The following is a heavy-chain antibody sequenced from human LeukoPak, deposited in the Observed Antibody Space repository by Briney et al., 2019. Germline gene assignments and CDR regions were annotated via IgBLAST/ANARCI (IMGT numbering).Heavy chain of an antibody. Sequence: GGSLRLSCVDSGFTFNTYWVAWIRQAPGKGLEWVANINQDGSVRNYMDSAQGRFTISRDNAKSSLYLQMDCLRADDTAVYFCARDSGWSRFDYWGQGTLVTVSS. J-gene: IGHJ4*02. D-gene: IGHD6-25*01. CDR2: INQDGSVR. V-gene: IGHV3-7*03. CDR3: ARDSGWSRFDY. CDR1: GFTFNTYW.